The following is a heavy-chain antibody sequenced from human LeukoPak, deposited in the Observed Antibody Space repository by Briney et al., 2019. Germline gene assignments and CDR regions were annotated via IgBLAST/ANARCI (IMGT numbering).Heavy chain of an antibody. CDR2: IYYSGST. CDR1: GGSVSRSPYY. CDR3: ARQTGSGLFILP. J-gene: IGHJ4*02. D-gene: IGHD3/OR15-3a*01. V-gene: IGHV4-39*01. Sequence: PSETLSLTCTVSGGSVSRSPYYWGWIRQPPGKGLEWIGNIYYSGSTYYNPSLKSRVTISVDTSKNQFSLKLTSVTAADTAVYYCARQTGSGLFILPGGQGTLVTVSS.